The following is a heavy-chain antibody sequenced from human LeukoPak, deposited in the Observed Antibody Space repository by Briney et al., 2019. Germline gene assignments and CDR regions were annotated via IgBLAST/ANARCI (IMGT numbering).Heavy chain of an antibody. V-gene: IGHV4-4*07. CDR3: ARGDHRIVGATPSDY. D-gene: IGHD1-26*01. Sequence: SETLSLTCTVSGGSISNYYWSWIRQSAGKGLEWIGCIYTSGSSNYNPSLKSRVTMSLDTSKNQFSLKLSSVTAADTAVYYCARGDHRIVGATPSDYWGQGTLVTVSS. CDR1: GGSISNYY. CDR2: IYTSGSS. J-gene: IGHJ4*02.